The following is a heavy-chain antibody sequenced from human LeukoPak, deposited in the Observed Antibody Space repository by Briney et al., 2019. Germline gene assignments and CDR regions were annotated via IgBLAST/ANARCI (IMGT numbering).Heavy chain of an antibody. CDR2: ISSGSSTI. Sequence: GRSLRLSCAASGFTFSTYSMNWVRQAPGKGLEWVSYISSGSSTIYYADSVKGRFTISRDNAKNSLYLQMNSLRAEDTAVYYCARGSSAGRSGFDPWGQGTLVTVSS. J-gene: IGHJ5*02. CDR3: ARGSSAGRSGFDP. V-gene: IGHV3-48*04. CDR1: GFTFSTYS.